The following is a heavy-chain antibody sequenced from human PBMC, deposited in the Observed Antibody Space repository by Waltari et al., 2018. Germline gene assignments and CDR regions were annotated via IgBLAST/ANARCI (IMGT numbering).Heavy chain of an antibody. CDR3: ARVYWPRGFDY. J-gene: IGHJ4*02. V-gene: IGHV3-7*01. CDR1: GFNFSSYW. D-gene: IGHD2-8*02. CDR2: RKQDGSDK. Sequence: EVRLVESGGGLVQPGGSLRLSCAASGFNFSSYWVSWVRPAPGKGMEWVANRKQDGSDKDYVDSVEGRFTVSRNNAKNSLYLQMNSLGAEDTAVYYCARVYWPRGFDYWGQGTLVTVSS.